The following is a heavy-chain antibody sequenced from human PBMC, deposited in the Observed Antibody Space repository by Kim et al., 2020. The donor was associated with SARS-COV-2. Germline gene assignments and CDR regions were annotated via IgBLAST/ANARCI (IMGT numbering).Heavy chain of an antibody. Sequence: GGSLRLSCAASGFTFSSYSMNWVRQAPGKGLEWISSISSSSSYIYYADSVKGRFTISRDNARASLYLQMNSLRAEDTAVYYCARVLTSGWSYFDYWGQGTVVTVSS. CDR3: ARVLTSGWSYFDY. J-gene: IGHJ4*02. CDR2: ISSSSSYI. V-gene: IGHV3-21*04. CDR1: GFTFSSYS. D-gene: IGHD6-19*01.